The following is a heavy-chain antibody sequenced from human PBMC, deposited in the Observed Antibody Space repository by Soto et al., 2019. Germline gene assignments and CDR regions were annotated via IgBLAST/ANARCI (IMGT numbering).Heavy chain of an antibody. CDR3: ARGQEGDEATH. CDR2: VKDGGHT. V-gene: IGHV4-34*01. Sequence: QVQLQQWGAGLLKPSETLSLNCAVTGGSLSGYYWSWIRQPPGKGLEWIGEVKDGGHTNYSPSLRGRVTRSPDTSNNPFSPGLNSVTAAYTGVYYCARGQEGDEATHWDQGSQVTVSS. J-gene: IGHJ4*02. D-gene: IGHD5-12*01. CDR1: GGSLSGYY.